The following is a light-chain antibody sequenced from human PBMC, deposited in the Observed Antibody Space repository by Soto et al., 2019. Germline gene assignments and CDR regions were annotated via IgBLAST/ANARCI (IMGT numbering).Light chain of an antibody. CDR3: QQYNNWPPLT. J-gene: IGKJ4*01. CDR1: QGVRDD. Sequence: IQMTQSPSSLSASVGDRVTITCRASQGVRDDVGWYQQKPGKAPKLLIYSASTLQSGVPSRFSGSGSGTDFTLTISGLQPEDFATYYCQQYNNWPPLTFGGGTKVEIK. CDR2: SAS. V-gene: IGKV1-6*01.